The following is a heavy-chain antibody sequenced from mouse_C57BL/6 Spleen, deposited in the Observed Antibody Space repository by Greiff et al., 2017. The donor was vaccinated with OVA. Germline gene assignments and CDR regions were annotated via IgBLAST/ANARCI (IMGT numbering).Heavy chain of an antibody. CDR1: GYTFTSYW. V-gene: IGHV1-53*01. Sequence: VQLQQPGTELVKPGASVKLSCKASGYTFTSYWMHWVKQRPGQGLEWIGNINPSNGGTNYNEKFTSKATLPVANSSRTAYMQLSSLTADDSAGYYCARGEYYGCPFSYWGQGALVTVSA. J-gene: IGHJ3*01. CDR3: ARGEYYGCPFSY. CDR2: INPSNGGT. D-gene: IGHD1-1*01.